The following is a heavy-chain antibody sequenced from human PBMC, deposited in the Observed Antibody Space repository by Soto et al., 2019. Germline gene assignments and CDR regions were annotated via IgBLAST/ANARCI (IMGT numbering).Heavy chain of an antibody. CDR1: GFRFSDFA. V-gene: IGHV3-23*01. CDR3: AKGAEGYVVSSRDS. J-gene: IGHJ4*02. CDR2: ITGTASST. Sequence: EVQLLESGGGFVQPGGSLRLSCAASGFRFSDFAMTWVRQAPGRGLEWVSAITGTASSTYYADSVKGRFTISRDNSKNTLYLQINSLRAEDTAIYYWAKGAEGYVVSSRDSWGQGTLVTVSS. D-gene: IGHD5-12*01.